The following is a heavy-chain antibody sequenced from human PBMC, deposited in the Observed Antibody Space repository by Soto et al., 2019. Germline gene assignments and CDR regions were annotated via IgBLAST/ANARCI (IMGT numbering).Heavy chain of an antibody. CDR2: FDPEDGET. CDR1: GYTLTELS. Sequence: GASVKVSCKVSGYTLTELSMHWVRQAPGKGLEWMGGFDPEDGETIYAQKFQGRVTMTEDTSTDTAYMELSSLRSEDTAVYYCATALDCSGGSCYRAQYNWFDPWGQGTLVTDSS. V-gene: IGHV1-24*01. D-gene: IGHD2-15*01. J-gene: IGHJ5*02. CDR3: ATALDCSGGSCYRAQYNWFDP.